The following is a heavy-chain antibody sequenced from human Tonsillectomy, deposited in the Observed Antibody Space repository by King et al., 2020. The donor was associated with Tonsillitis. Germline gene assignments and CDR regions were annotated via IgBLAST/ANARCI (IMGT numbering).Heavy chain of an antibody. Sequence: VQLQQWGAGLLKPSETLSITCAVYGGSFSGYYWSWIRQPPGKGLEWIGEINHSGSTNYNPSLKSRVTISVDTSKNQFSLKLSSVTAADTAVYYCARVWSSGYYDAFDIWGQGTMVTVSS. V-gene: IGHV4-34*01. CDR1: GGSFSGYY. J-gene: IGHJ3*02. D-gene: IGHD3-3*01. CDR2: INHSGST. CDR3: ARVWSSGYYDAFDI.